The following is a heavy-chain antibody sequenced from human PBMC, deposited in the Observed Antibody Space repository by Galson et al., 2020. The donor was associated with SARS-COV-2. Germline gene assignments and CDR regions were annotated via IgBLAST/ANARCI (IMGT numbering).Heavy chain of an antibody. Sequence: GESLKISCAASGFTFSSYGMHWVRQAPGKGLEWVAVVSFDGSKKYYADSVKGRFTISRDNSNYTLYLQMNSPRDEDTAMYYCAKSLVGSSTVGFDYWGQGTLVTVSS. CDR1: GFTFSSYG. D-gene: IGHD1-26*01. V-gene: IGHV3-30*18. J-gene: IGHJ4*02. CDR3: AKSLVGSSTVGFDY. CDR2: VSFDGSKK.